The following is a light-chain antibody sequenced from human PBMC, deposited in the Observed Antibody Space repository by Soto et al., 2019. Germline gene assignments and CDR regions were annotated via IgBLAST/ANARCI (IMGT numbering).Light chain of an antibody. J-gene: IGLJ3*02. Sequence: QSALTQPASVSGSPGRSITISCSGTSSDVGGYNYVSWYQQHPGKAPKLMLYEVSNRPSGVSNRFSGSKSGNTASLTISGLQAEDGADYYCRSFTSINTCVFGGGTKLTVL. V-gene: IGLV2-14*01. CDR3: RSFTSINTCV. CDR2: EVS. CDR1: SSDVGGYNY.